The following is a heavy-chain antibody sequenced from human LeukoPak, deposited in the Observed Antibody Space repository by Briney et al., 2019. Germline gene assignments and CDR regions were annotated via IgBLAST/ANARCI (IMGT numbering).Heavy chain of an antibody. CDR2: ISSSGNTM. J-gene: IGHJ4*02. D-gene: IGHD5-18*01. CDR1: GFTFSDYY. Sequence: GGSLRLSCAASGFTFSDYYMTWIRQAPGKGLEWVSCISSSGNTMYYADSVKGRFTISRDNAKNSLYLQMNSLRAEDTALYYCARHVSGYSHIDYWGQGTLVTVSS. CDR3: ARHVSGYSHIDY. V-gene: IGHV3-11*04.